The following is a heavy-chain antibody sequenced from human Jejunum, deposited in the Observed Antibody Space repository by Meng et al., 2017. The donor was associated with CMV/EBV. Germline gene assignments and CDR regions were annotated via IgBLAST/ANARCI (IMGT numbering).Heavy chain of an antibody. J-gene: IGHJ4*02. Sequence: SCAASGFTFSSYAMHWVRQAPGKGLEWVAVISYDGSNKYYADSVKGRFTISRDNSENTLYLQMNSLRAEDTAVYYCARAVILDYWGQGTLVTVSS. CDR3: ARAVILDY. CDR2: ISYDGSNK. CDR1: GFTFSSYA. V-gene: IGHV3-30*04.